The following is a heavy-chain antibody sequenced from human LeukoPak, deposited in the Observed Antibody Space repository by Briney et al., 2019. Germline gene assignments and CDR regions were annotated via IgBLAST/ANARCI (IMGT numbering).Heavy chain of an antibody. D-gene: IGHD3-10*01. CDR1: GGSFSDYY. J-gene: IGHJ4*02. CDR2: ISSSGSTI. Sequence: LSLTCAVYGGSFSDYYMSWIRQAPGKGLEWVSYISSSGSTIYYADSVKGRFTISRDNAKNSLYLQMNSLRAEDTAVYYCARVAGSGSYYSFDYWGQGTLVTVSS. CDR3: ARVAGSGSYYSFDY. V-gene: IGHV3-11*01.